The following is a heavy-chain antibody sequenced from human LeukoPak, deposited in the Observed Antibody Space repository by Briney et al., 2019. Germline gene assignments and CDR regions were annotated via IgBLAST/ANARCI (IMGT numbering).Heavy chain of an antibody. V-gene: IGHV1-18*01. Sequence: GASVKVSCKASGYTFTSYGISWVRQAPGQGLEWMGWISAYNGNTNYAQKLQGRVTMTTDTSTSTAYMELRSLRSDDTAVHYCARDLRTLWFGELAFQGYWGQGTLVTVSS. CDR1: GYTFTSYG. D-gene: IGHD3-10*01. J-gene: IGHJ4*02. CDR2: ISAYNGNT. CDR3: ARDLRTLWFGELAFQGY.